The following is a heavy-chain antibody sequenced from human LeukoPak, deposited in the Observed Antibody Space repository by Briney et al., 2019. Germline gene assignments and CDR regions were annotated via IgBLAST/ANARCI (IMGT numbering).Heavy chain of an antibody. Sequence: SVKVSCKASGGTFSNYGITWVRQAPGQGLEWMGRIIPLFGTTNYAQKFQGRVTISTDESTSIVYMELSSLRSEDTALYYCAREIESITIFGNGFDYWGQRTLVTVSS. D-gene: IGHD3-3*01. CDR3: AREIESITIFGNGFDY. CDR2: IIPLFGTT. J-gene: IGHJ4*02. CDR1: GGTFSNYG. V-gene: IGHV1-69*05.